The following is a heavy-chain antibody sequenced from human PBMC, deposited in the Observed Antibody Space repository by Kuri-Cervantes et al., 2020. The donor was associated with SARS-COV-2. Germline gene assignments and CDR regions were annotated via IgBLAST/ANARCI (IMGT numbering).Heavy chain of an antibody. V-gene: IGHV3-21*01. Sequence: GGSLRLSCAASGFTFSSYAMSWVRQAPGKGLEWVSSISSSSSYIYYADSVKGRFTISRDNAKNSLYLQMNSLRDEDTAVYYCARDRYDYIWGSYPQNDYWGQGTRVTVYS. CDR1: GFTFSSYA. D-gene: IGHD3-16*02. CDR2: ISSSSSYI. CDR3: ARDRYDYIWGSYPQNDY. J-gene: IGHJ4*02.